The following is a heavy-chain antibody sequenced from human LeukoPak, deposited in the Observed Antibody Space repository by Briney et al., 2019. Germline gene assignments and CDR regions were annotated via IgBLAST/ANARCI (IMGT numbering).Heavy chain of an antibody. Sequence: GGSLRLSCAGSGFLFGSYAMHWVRQAPGKGLEWVAIISYDGSKTDYVDSVKGRFIVSRDNSKNTVYLEMKSLTGGDTAVYFCTCLYPTRAPDDWSDRWDRNWFDPWGQGTQVIVSS. CDR2: ISYDGSKT. J-gene: IGHJ5*02. V-gene: IGHV3-30-3*01. CDR3: TCLYPTRAPDDWSDRWDRNWFDP. CDR1: GFLFGSYA. D-gene: IGHD3-9*01.